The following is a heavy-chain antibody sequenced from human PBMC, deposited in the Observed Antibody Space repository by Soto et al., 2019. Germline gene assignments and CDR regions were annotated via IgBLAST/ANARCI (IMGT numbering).Heavy chain of an antibody. CDR3: IVTGLEYFHH. J-gene: IGHJ1*01. Sequence: EVQLLESGGGLVQPGASLKLSCAASEFTFSSYAMSWVRQAPGKGLEWVSGISGTGRVTNYAESVKGRFTISRDNPKSTLFLQMNSLRPEDTAVYYDIVTGLEYFHHWGQGTLVTVSS. V-gene: IGHV3-23*01. CDR1: EFTFSSYA. D-gene: IGHD3-9*01. CDR2: ISGTGRVT.